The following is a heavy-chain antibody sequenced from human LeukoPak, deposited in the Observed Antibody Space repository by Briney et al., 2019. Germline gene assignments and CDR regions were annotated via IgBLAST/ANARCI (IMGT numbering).Heavy chain of an antibody. CDR2: ISYDGSNK. CDR3: ARLRGLDY. CDR1: GFTFSSYA. V-gene: IGHV3-30*04. D-gene: IGHD3-10*01. Sequence: QPRRSLRLSCAASGFTFSSYAMHWVRQAPGKGLEWVAVISYDGSNKYYADSVKGRFTISRDNSKNTLYLQMNSLRAEDTAVYYCARLRGLDYWGQGTLVTVSS. J-gene: IGHJ4*02.